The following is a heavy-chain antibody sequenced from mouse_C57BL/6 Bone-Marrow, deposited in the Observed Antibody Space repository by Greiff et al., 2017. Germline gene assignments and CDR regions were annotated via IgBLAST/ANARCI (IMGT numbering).Heavy chain of an antibody. D-gene: IGHD1-1*01. CDR1: GFNIKDDY. CDR2: IDPDDGDT. CDR3: TPTVAFDY. Sequence: EVQLQQSGAELVRPGASVKLSCTASGFNIKDDYMHWVKQSPEQGLEWIGRIDPDDGDTEYAPKFQGKATMTADTSSNTAYLHLSSLTSEATAVYYCTPTVAFDYWGQGTTPTVSS. V-gene: IGHV14-1*01. J-gene: IGHJ2*01.